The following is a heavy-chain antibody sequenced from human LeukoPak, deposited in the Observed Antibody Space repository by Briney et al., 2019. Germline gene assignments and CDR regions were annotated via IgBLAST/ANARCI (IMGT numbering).Heavy chain of an antibody. Sequence: GGPLRLSCAASGFTFSGSAMHWVGQASGKGLEWVGRIRSKANSYATAYAASVKGRFTISRDDSKNTAYLQMNSLKTEDTAVYYCTRQFIAARPVYYYYYMDVWGKGTTVTVSS. CDR2: IRSKANSYAT. CDR3: TRQFIAARPVYYYYYMDV. CDR1: GFTFSGSA. V-gene: IGHV3-73*01. D-gene: IGHD6-6*01. J-gene: IGHJ6*03.